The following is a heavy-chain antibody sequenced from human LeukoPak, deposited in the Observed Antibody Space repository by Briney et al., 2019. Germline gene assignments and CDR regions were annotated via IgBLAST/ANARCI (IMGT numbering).Heavy chain of an antibody. J-gene: IGHJ5*02. CDR1: GGSFSGHY. CDR3: GTDWGGMDCFDP. CDR2: IHYGVST. V-gene: IGHV4-34*01. D-gene: IGHD2-21*01. Sequence: SETLSLTCAVYGGSFSGHYWSWIRQPPGRGLEWIGTIHYGVSTYYNPSLKSRVSISVDTSKNQFSLELSSVTAADTAVYYCGTDWGGMDCFDPWGQGTLVTVSS.